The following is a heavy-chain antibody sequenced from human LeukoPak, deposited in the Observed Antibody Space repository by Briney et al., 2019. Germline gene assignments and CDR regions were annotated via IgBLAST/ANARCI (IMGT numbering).Heavy chain of an antibody. CDR1: GYTFTSYY. D-gene: IGHD2-2*01. Sequence: ASVKVSCKASGYTFTSYYMHWVRQAPGQGLEWMGGIIPIFGTANYAQKFQGRVTITADESTSTAYMELSSLRSEDTAVYYCAGADGYCSSTSCYYYYYMDVWGKGTTVTISS. V-gene: IGHV1-69*13. CDR3: AGADGYCSSTSCYYYYYMDV. CDR2: IIPIFGTA. J-gene: IGHJ6*03.